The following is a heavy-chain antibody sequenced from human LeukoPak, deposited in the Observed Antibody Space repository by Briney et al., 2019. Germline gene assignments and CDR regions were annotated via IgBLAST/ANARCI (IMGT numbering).Heavy chain of an antibody. CDR1: GFTFSSYE. Sequence: GGSLRLSCAASGFTFSSYEMNWVRQAPGKGLEWVPYISSSGSTKYYADSVKGRFTISRDNAKNSLYLQMNSLRAEDTAVYYCARDQYSSGLDAFDIWGQGTMVTVSS. V-gene: IGHV3-48*03. CDR3: ARDQYSSGLDAFDI. J-gene: IGHJ3*02. CDR2: ISSSGSTK. D-gene: IGHD6-25*01.